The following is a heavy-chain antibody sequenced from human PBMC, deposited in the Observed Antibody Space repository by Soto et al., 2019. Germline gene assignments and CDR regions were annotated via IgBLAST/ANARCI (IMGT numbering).Heavy chain of an antibody. CDR3: ARGNPFNYAGFDV. J-gene: IGHJ6*02. V-gene: IGHV1-8*01. Sequence: QAHLEQSGAELKRPGASVKVSCKASGYTFSDFDINWLRQASGQGPEWMGWMNAKSGDTFFAQRFQGKFNMTWDTSLRTAYMEVGSLTSDDTAISYCARGNPFNYAGFDVWGQGTTVAVSS. CDR2: MNAKSGDT. CDR1: GYTFSDFD. D-gene: IGHD3-16*01.